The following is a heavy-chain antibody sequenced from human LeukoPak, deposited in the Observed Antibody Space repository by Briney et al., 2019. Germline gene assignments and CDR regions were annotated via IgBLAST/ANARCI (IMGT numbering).Heavy chain of an antibody. Sequence: PGGSLRLSCAASGFTFSSYSMNWVRQAPGKGLEWVSYISSSSSTIYYADSVKGRFTISRDNAKNSLYLQMNSLRAEDTAVYYCARDLWREMSQYCSGGSCYSGYWGQGTLVTVSS. CDR3: ARDLWREMSQYCSGGSCYSGY. CDR1: GFTFSSYS. J-gene: IGHJ4*02. D-gene: IGHD2-15*01. V-gene: IGHV3-48*01. CDR2: ISSSSSTI.